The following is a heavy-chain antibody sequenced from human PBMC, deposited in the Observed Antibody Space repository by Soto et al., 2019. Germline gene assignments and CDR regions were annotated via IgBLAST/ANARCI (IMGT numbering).Heavy chain of an antibody. D-gene: IGHD3-3*01. J-gene: IGHJ4*02. Sequence: ASVKVSCKASGFTFSSSAVQWVRQARGQHLEWIGWIVVGSGDTNYAQKFQERVTITRDMSTSTTYMELSSLTSEDTAVYYCAADRDYDFWSGLIRDPPWNLDYWGQGTLVTVSS. CDR2: IVVGSGDT. CDR3: AADRDYDFWSGLIRDPPWNLDY. V-gene: IGHV1-58*01. CDR1: GFTFSSSA.